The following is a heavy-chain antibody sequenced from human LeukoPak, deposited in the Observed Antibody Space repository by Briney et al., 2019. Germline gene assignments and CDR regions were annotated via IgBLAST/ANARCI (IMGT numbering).Heavy chain of an antibody. CDR2: INNSGSEK. D-gene: IGHD3-3*01. Sequence: PGGSLRLSCAASGFTFSNYYISWVRQAPGKGLQWVANINNSGSEKKYVHSVKGRFTVSRDNAENSVYLQMRSLRVEDPAVYYCARTFHDFVSAYWTRSTTLDYYDYWGQGTKVTVSS. J-gene: IGHJ4*02. CDR3: ARTFHDFVSAYWTRSTTLDYYDY. CDR1: GFTFSNYY. V-gene: IGHV3-7*01.